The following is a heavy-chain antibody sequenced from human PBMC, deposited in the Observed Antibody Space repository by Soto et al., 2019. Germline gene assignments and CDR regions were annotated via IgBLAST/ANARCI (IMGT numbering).Heavy chain of an antibody. V-gene: IGHV4-4*02. CDR3: ESGRGGYYYAMDV. D-gene: IGHD3-10*01. CDR2: IYHSGST. Sequence: QVQLQESGPGLVKPSWTLSLTCAVSGGSISSSNWWSWVRQPPGKGLEWIGEIYHSGSTNYNPSLKGQVTLSVDKSKNQFSLKLGSVSAADTAVYYCESGRGGYYYAMDVWGQGTTVTVPS. J-gene: IGHJ6*02. CDR1: GGSISSSNW.